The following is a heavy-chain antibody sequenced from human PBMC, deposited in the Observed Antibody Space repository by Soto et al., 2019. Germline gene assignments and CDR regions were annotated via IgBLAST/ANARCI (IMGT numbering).Heavy chain of an antibody. CDR3: ATSTIDTSTWKQYFYGMDV. CDR1: EDTFTRYV. Sequence: GASVKVSCKASEDTFTRYVIHWVRQAPGQKLEKMGWINAGNGNTKYSQNFQGRVTITRDASASTAYMELSSLRSQDTAVYYCATSTIDTSTWKQYFYGMDVWGQGSTVTVSS. CDR2: INAGNGNT. J-gene: IGHJ6*02. D-gene: IGHD6-13*01. V-gene: IGHV1-3*01.